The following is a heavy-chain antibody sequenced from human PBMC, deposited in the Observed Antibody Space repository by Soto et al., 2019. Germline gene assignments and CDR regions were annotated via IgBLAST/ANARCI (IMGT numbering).Heavy chain of an antibody. CDR2: ISYDGSNK. D-gene: IGHD6-13*01. V-gene: IGHV3-30-3*01. CDR3: ARDLAAAGYYYYGMDV. Sequence: QVQLVESGGGVVQPGRSRRLSFAASGFTFSSYALPWVRQAPGKGLEGGAVISYDGSNKYYADSVKGRFTISRDNSKNTLYLQMNSLRAEDTAVYYCARDLAAAGYYYYGMDVWGQGTTVTVSS. J-gene: IGHJ6*02. CDR1: GFTFSSYA.